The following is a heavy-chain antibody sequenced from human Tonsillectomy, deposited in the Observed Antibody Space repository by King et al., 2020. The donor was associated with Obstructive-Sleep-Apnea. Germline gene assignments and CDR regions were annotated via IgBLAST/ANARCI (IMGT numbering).Heavy chain of an antibody. Sequence: VQLQQWGAGLLKPSETLSLTCAVYGGSFSGYYWSWIRQPPGKGLEWIGEINHSGSTNYNPSLKSRVTISVDTSKNQFSLKLSSVTAADTAVYYCATYYYGSGRNLQGQNWFDPWGQGTLVTVSS. CDR2: INHSGST. CDR3: ATYYYGSGRNLQGQNWFDP. J-gene: IGHJ5*02. V-gene: IGHV4-34*01. D-gene: IGHD3-10*01. CDR1: GGSFSGYY.